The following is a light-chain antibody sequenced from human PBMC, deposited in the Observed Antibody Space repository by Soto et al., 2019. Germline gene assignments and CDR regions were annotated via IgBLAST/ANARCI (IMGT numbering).Light chain of an antibody. Sequence: EIVLTQSPGTLSLSPGERATLTCRASQSVSNNYLAWYQQKPGQATRLLIYGSSSRASGIPDRLSASGSGTEFTLTISRMEPEDSAVYMCQRYDGSPPYTFGQGTKVEIK. CDR2: GSS. CDR1: QSVSNNY. CDR3: QRYDGSPPYT. J-gene: IGKJ2*01. V-gene: IGKV3-20*01.